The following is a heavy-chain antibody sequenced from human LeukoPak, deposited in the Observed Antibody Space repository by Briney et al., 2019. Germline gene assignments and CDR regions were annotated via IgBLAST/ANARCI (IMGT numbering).Heavy chain of an antibody. Sequence: PSETLSLTCAVYGGSFSGYYWSWIRQPPGKGLEWIGEINHSGSTNYNPSLKSRVTISVDTSKNQFSLKLSSVTAADMAVYYCARGNSGSYYRGSCWFDPWGQGTLVTVSS. CDR3: ARGNSGSYYRGSCWFDP. CDR1: GGSFSGYY. CDR2: INHSGST. D-gene: IGHD1-26*01. J-gene: IGHJ5*02. V-gene: IGHV4-34*01.